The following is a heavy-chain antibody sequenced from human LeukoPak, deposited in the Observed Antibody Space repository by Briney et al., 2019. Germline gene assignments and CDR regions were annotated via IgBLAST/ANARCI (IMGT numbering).Heavy chain of an antibody. CDR3: ARLGHPQWTSRPY. CDR1: GGSFSGYY. Sequence: PSETLSLTCAVYGGSFSGYYWSWIRQPPGRGLEWIGEINHSGSTNYNPSLKSRVTISVDTSKNQFSLKLSSVTAADTAVYYCARLGHPQWTSRPYWGQGTLVTVSS. J-gene: IGHJ4*02. CDR2: INHSGST. D-gene: IGHD6-19*01. V-gene: IGHV4-34*01.